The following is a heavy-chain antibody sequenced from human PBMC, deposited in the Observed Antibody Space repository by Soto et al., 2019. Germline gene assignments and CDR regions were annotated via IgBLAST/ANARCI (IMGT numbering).Heavy chain of an antibody. CDR1: GGSFSGYY. CDR3: ASDSPPDYYYYGMDV. D-gene: IGHD2-21*01. CDR2: IYHSGST. J-gene: IGHJ6*02. V-gene: IGHV4-34*01. Sequence: PSETLCLTWAVDGGSFSGYYWRCVRQPPGKGLEWIGEIYHSGSTNYNPSLKSRVTIPVDKSKNQFSLKLSSVTAADTAVYYCASDSPPDYYYYGMDVWGQGTTVTVSS.